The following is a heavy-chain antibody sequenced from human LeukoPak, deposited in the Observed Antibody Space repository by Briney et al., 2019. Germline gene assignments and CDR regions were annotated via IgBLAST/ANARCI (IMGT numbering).Heavy chain of an antibody. CDR2: IYHRGTT. CDR3: ARTFPTVTAYFDY. CDR1: GGSMNSYY. V-gene: IGHV4-59*08. J-gene: IGHJ4*02. D-gene: IGHD4-17*01. Sequence: SETLSLTCTVSGGSMNSYYWSWIRQSPQKGLEWIGYIYHRGTTNYNPSLKSRVIISVDTSKNQFSLNLSSVIVADTAVYYCARTFPTVTAYFDYWAREPWSPSPQ.